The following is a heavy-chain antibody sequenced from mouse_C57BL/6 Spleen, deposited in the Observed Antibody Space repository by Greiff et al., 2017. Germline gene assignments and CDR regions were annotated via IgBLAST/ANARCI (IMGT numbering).Heavy chain of an antibody. CDR1: GFTFSDFY. J-gene: IGHJ1*03. CDR3: ARDADDYDWYFDG. D-gene: IGHD2-4*01. CDR2: SRNKANDYTT. Sequence: DVKLVESGGGLVQSGRSLRLSCATSGFTFSDFYMEWVRQAPGKGLEWIAASRNKANDYTTEYSASVKGRFIVSRDTSQSILYLQMNALRAEDTAIYYCARDADDYDWYFDGWGTGTTVTVSS. V-gene: IGHV7-1*01.